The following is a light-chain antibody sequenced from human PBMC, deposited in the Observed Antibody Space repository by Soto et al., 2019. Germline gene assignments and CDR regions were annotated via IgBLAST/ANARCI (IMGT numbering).Light chain of an antibody. Sequence: DIQMTQSPSSLSASVGDRVTITCRASQSISSYLNWYQQKPGKAPKLLIYAASSLQSGVPSRFSGSGSGTDFTLTISSLQPEDFATDYCQQSYSTPPITFGQGTRLDIK. CDR3: QQSYSTPPIT. CDR2: AAS. CDR1: QSISSY. J-gene: IGKJ5*01. V-gene: IGKV1-39*01.